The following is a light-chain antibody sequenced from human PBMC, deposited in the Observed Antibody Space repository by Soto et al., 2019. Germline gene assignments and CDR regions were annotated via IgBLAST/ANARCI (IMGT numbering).Light chain of an antibody. V-gene: IGLV2-14*01. CDR1: VGGDHY. CDR2: EVS. CDR3: SSYTSTNTLLV. J-gene: IGLJ1*01. Sequence: VGGDHYDSWYQLHQANTPKLMIYEVSNRPSGVSNRFSGSKSGNTASLTVSGLLAVDEADGFCSSYTSTNTLLVFCSG.